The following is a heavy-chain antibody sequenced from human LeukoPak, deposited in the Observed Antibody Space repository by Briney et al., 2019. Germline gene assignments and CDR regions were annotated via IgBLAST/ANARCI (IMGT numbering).Heavy chain of an antibody. CDR3: ARVSATRYYYGSGSYYHDY. D-gene: IGHD3-10*01. CDR1: GASISSNDW. Sequence: PSGTLSLTCAVSGASISSNDWWNWVRQPPGKGLEWIGEVYHSGSTYYNPSLKSRVTISIDTSKNQFSLKLSSVTAADTAVYYCARVSATRYYYGSGSYYHDYWGQGTLVTVSS. J-gene: IGHJ4*02. CDR2: VYHSGST. V-gene: IGHV4-4*02.